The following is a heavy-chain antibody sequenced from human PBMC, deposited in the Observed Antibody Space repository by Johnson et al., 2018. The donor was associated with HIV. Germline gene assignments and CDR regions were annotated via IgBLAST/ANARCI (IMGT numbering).Heavy chain of an antibody. CDR2: IYSGGST. V-gene: IGHV3-66*01. Sequence: VQLVESGGGLVQPGGSLRLSCTASGLTVSSNYMSWVRQAPGKGLEWVSIIYSGGSTYYTDSLKGRFTMSRDNSKNTLYLQRNSLRAEDTAVYYCARDSGIAAAGSAGAFDIWGQGTMVTVSS. CDR1: GLTVSSNY. CDR3: ARDSGIAAAGSAGAFDI. D-gene: IGHD6-13*01. J-gene: IGHJ3*02.